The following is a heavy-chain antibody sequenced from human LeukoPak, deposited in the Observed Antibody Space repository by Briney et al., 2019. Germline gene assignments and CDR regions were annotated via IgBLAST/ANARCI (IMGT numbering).Heavy chain of an antibody. CDR2: MHYSGST. J-gene: IGHJ3*02. V-gene: IGHV4-39*01. CDR1: GGSISTSTYY. Sequence: PSETLSLTCTVSGGSISTSTYYWGWIRQPPGKGLEWIGSMHYSGSTNYNPSLKSRVTISGDTSKNQFSPKLSSVTAADTAVYYCARRGRVVVPAAPDAFDIWGQGTMVSVSS. D-gene: IGHD2-2*01. CDR3: ARRGRVVVPAAPDAFDI.